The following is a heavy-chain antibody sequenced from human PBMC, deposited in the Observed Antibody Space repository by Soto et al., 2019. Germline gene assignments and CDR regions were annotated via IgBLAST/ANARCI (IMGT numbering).Heavy chain of an antibody. CDR2: IYSGGST. V-gene: IGHV3-53*01. D-gene: IGHD5-12*01. Sequence: GGSLRLSCAASGFTVSSNYMSWVRQAPGKGLEWVSVIYSGGSTYYADSVKGRFTISRDNSKNTLYLQMNSLRAEDTAVYYCARDIGWLRFAYWGQGTLVTVSS. CDR1: GFTVSSNY. J-gene: IGHJ4*02. CDR3: ARDIGWLRFAY.